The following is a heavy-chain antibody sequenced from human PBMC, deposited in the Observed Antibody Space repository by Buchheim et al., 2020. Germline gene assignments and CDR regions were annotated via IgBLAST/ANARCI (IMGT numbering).Heavy chain of an antibody. D-gene: IGHD3-10*01. CDR3: TNAGTITMVQGVKQATRRYYYYGMDV. CDR1: GFTFSGSA. CDR2: IRSKANSYAT. Sequence: EVQLVESVGGLVQPGGSLKLSCAASGFTFSGSAMHWVRQASGKGLEWVGRIRSKANSYATAYAASVKGRFTISRDDSKNTAYLQMNSLKTEDTAVYYCTNAGTITMVQGVKQATRRYYYYGMDVWGQGTT. J-gene: IGHJ6*02. V-gene: IGHV3-73*02.